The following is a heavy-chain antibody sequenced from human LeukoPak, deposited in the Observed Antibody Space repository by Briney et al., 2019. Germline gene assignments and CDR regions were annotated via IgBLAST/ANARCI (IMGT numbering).Heavy chain of an antibody. CDR3: ATPYCSSLSCLDVFNI. CDR2: KYYSGSA. V-gene: IGHV4-31*03. CDR1: GISISDGRYY. Sequence: PSETLSLACNVSGISISDGRYYWAWIRQRPGRGLEWIGYKYYSGSAKYNPSLNSRLTISIDTPENQFSLHLSSVTAADTAMYYCATPYCSSLSCLDVFNIWGQGRMVTVSS. D-gene: IGHD2-2*01. J-gene: IGHJ3*02.